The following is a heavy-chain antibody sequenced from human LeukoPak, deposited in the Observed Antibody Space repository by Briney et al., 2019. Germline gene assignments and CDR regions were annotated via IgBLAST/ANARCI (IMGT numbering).Heavy chain of an antibody. V-gene: IGHV1-69*04. CDR3: ARSGDSGYDGDRDWFDP. D-gene: IGHD5-12*01. J-gene: IGHJ5*02. CDR1: GGTFSSYA. CDR2: IIPILGIA. Sequence: GASVKVSCKASGGTFSSYAISWVRQAPGQGLEWMGRIIPILGIANYAQKFQGRVTITADKSTSTAYMELSSLRSEDTAVYYCARSGDSGYDGDRDWFDPWGQGTLVTVSS.